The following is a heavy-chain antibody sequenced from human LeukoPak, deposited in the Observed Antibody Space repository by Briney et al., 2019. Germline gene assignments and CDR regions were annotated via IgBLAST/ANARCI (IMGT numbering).Heavy chain of an antibody. J-gene: IGHJ4*02. Sequence: PGGSLRLSCAASGFTFTNYWMTWVRQAPGKGLVWVSRVKYDGSTTTYADSVRGRFTISRDNAKNILYLQMNSLRVEDTAVYYCARDLNWLLFDYWGQGTLVTVSS. CDR1: GFTFTNYW. CDR2: VKYDGSTT. V-gene: IGHV3-74*01. CDR3: ARDLNWLLFDY. D-gene: IGHD3-9*01.